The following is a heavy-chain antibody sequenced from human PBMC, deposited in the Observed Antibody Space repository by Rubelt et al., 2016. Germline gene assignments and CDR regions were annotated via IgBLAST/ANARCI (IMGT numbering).Heavy chain of an antibody. D-gene: IGHD1-26*01. J-gene: IGHJ6*02. Sequence: QVQLQQWGAGLLKPSETLSLTCAVYGGSFSGYYWSWIRQPPGKGLEWIGEINHSGSTNYNPSLKSRVTISVDTSKNQFSLKRSFVTAADTAVYYCARGRMGFHYYYYGMDVWGQGTTVTVSS. CDR2: INHSGST. V-gene: IGHV4-34*01. CDR1: GGSFSGYY. CDR3: ARGRMGFHYYYYGMDV.